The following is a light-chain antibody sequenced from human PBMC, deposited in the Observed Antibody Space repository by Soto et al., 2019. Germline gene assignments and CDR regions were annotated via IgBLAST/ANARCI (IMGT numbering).Light chain of an antibody. V-gene: IGKV3-11*01. CDR3: QQRGSWPIT. J-gene: IGKJ5*01. Sequence: EIVLTQSPATLSLSPGERATPSCRASQSVSSYLAWYQQKPGQAPRLLIYDASNRATGIPARFSGSGSGTDFTLTISSLEPEDFAVYYCQQRGSWPITFGQGTRLEIK. CDR2: DAS. CDR1: QSVSSY.